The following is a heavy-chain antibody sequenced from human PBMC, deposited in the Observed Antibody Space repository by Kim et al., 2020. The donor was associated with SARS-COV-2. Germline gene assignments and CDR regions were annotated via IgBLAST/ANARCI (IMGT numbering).Heavy chain of an antibody. CDR3: ARGGAFDI. D-gene: IGHD1-26*01. Sequence: GSEKYYVDSVKGRFTISRDNAKNSLYLQMSSLRAEDTAVYYCARGGAFDIWGQGTMVTVSS. CDR2: GSEK. V-gene: IGHV3-7*01. J-gene: IGHJ3*02.